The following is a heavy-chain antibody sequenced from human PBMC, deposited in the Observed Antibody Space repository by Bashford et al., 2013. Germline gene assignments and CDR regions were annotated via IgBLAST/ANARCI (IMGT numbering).Heavy chain of an antibody. CDR3: ARDHRQQRGVLLWFGEYIPDAFDI. D-gene: IGHD3-10*01. Sequence: VRQAPGKGLEWVAVISKDGRNKYYPDSVKGRFTISRDNSRDTLYLQMDSLRVEDTAVYYCARDHRQQRGVLLWFGEYIPDAFDIWGQGTMVTVSS. CDR2: ISKDGRNK. V-gene: IGHV3-30*04. J-gene: IGHJ3*02.